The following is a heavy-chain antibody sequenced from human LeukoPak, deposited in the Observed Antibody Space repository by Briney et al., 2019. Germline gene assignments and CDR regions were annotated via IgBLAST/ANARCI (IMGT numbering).Heavy chain of an antibody. Sequence: GGSLRLSCAASGFTFSSYAVHWVRQAPGKGLEWVAVISYDGSNKYYADSVKGRFTISRDNSKNTLYLQMNSLRAEDTAVYYCARDRWELQNFDYWGQGTLVTVSS. J-gene: IGHJ4*02. CDR2: ISYDGSNK. CDR3: ARDRWELQNFDY. D-gene: IGHD1-26*01. V-gene: IGHV3-30-3*01. CDR1: GFTFSSYA.